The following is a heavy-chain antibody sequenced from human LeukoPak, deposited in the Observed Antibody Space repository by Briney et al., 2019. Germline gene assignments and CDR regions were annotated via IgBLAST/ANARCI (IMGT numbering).Heavy chain of an antibody. Sequence: GESLKISCKGSGYSFTSFWIGWVSQMPGKALECMGSIHPADSEPRYSPSFQGQVSISADKPITTAYLQWSSLKASDTAMYYCARQSRVSGSWYIIDYWGQGTLVTVSS. V-gene: IGHV5-51*01. J-gene: IGHJ4*02. CDR1: GYSFTSFW. D-gene: IGHD6-13*01. CDR3: ARQSRVSGSWYIIDY. CDR2: IHPADSEP.